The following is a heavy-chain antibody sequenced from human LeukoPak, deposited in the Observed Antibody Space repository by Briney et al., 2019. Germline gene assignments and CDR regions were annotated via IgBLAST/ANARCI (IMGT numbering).Heavy chain of an antibody. CDR3: AKQSLGLYDSGY. D-gene: IGHD3-10*01. J-gene: IGHJ4*02. Sequence: GGSLRLSCAASGFTFSSYAMSWVRQAPGKGLEWVSAISGSGGSTYYADSVKGRFTISRDNSKNTLYLQMDSLRAEDTAVYYCAKQSLGLYDSGYWGQGTLVTVSS. CDR1: GFTFSSYA. CDR2: ISGSGGST. V-gene: IGHV3-23*01.